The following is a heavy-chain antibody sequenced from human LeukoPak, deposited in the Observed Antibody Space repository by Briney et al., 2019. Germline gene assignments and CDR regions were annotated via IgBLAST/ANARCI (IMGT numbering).Heavy chain of an antibody. J-gene: IGHJ4*02. V-gene: IGHV1-46*01. CDR1: GYTFTNYY. Sequence: ASVKVSCKASGYTFTNYYMHWVRQAPGQGREWMGIINPSGGSTSYAQKFQGRVTMTWDTSTSTVYMELSSLTSEDTAAFYCAREGPSTYHFDYWGQGTLVTVSS. CDR2: INPSGGST. CDR3: AREGPSTYHFDY.